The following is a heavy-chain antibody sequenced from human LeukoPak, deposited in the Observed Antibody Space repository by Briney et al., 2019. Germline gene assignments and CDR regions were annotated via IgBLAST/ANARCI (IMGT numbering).Heavy chain of an antibody. D-gene: IGHD2-2*02. V-gene: IGHV3-23*01. CDR3: ARLAPAAIRGVGYYYYYMDV. J-gene: IGHJ6*03. Sequence: GGSLRLSCAASGFTFSSYAMSWVRQAPGKGLEWVSVLNGGGGSAFYADSVKGRFTISRDNSKNTLYLQMNSLRAEDTAVYYCARLAPAAIRGVGYYYYYMDVWGRGTTVTVSS. CDR2: LNGGGGSA. CDR1: GFTFSSYA.